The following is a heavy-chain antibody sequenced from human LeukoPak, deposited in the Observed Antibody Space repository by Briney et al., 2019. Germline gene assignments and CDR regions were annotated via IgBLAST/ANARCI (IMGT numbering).Heavy chain of an antibody. CDR1: GYSFTGYY. Sequence: ASVKVSCKASGYSFTGYYIHWVRQAPGQGLEWMGRINPNSGGTNYAQKFQGRVTMTEDTSTDTAYMELSSLRSEDTAVYYCATDLGQLNWGQGTLVTVSS. J-gene: IGHJ4*02. V-gene: IGHV1-2*06. D-gene: IGHD6-6*01. CDR2: INPNSGGT. CDR3: ATDLGQLN.